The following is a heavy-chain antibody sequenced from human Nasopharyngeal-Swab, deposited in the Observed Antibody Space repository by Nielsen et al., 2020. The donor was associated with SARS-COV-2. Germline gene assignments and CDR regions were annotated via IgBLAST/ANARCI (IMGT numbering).Heavy chain of an antibody. D-gene: IGHD6-19*01. V-gene: IGHV3-48*01. J-gene: IGHJ6*03. CDR3: ARDTKGSSGWPYYYCYYMDV. CDR2: ISSSSSTI. Sequence: VRQALGKGLEWVSYISSSSSTIYYADSVKGRFTISRDNAKNSLYLQMNSLRAEDTAVYYCARDTKGSSGWPYYYCYYMDVWGKGTTVTVSS.